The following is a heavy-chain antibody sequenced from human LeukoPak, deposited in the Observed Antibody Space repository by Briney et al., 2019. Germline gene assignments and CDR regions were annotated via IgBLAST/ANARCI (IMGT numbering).Heavy chain of an antibody. V-gene: IGHV3-21*01. CDR1: GFTFSSYS. Sequence: PGGSLRLSCAASGFTFSSYSMNWVRQAPGKGLEWASSISSSSSYIYYADSVEGRFTISRDNAKNSLYLQMNSLRAEDTAVYYCARYATIAVAGTGDFDYWGQGTLVTVSS. CDR2: ISSSSSYI. D-gene: IGHD6-19*01. J-gene: IGHJ4*02. CDR3: ARYATIAVAGTGDFDY.